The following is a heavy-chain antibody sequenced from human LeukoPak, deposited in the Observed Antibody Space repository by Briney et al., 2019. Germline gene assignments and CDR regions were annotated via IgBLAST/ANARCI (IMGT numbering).Heavy chain of an antibody. J-gene: IGHJ4*02. CDR3: AATKGDILTGYFDY. D-gene: IGHD3-9*01. CDR1: GFTFSSYG. V-gene: IGHV3-33*01. Sequence: GRSLRLSCAPAGFTFSSYGMHWVRQAPGKGLEWVAVIWYDGSNKYYADSVKGRFTISRDNSKNTLYLQMNSLRAEDTAVYYCAATKGDILTGYFDYWGQGTLVTVPS. CDR2: IWYDGSNK.